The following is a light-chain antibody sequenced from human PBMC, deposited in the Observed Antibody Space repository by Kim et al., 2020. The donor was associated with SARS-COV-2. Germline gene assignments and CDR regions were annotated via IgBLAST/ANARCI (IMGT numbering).Light chain of an antibody. Sequence: EIVLTQSPATLSLSPGERATLSCRASQSVSSYLAWYQQKPGQAPRLLIYDASNRATGIPARFSGSGSGIDFTLTISSLEPEDFAVYYCQQRSNWPLTFGGGTKLEI. CDR2: DAS. CDR1: QSVSSY. J-gene: IGKJ4*01. CDR3: QQRSNWPLT. V-gene: IGKV3-11*01.